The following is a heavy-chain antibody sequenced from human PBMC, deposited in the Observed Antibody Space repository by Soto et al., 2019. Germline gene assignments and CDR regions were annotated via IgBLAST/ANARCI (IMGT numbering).Heavy chain of an antibody. Sequence: ASVKVSCKVSGYTLTELSMHWVRQAPGKGLEWMGGFDPEDGETIYAQKFQGRVTMTEDTSTDTAYMELSSLRSEDTAVYYCAKDPAGYCSGGSCLRFDYWGQGTLVTVSS. CDR2: FDPEDGET. V-gene: IGHV1-24*01. J-gene: IGHJ4*02. D-gene: IGHD2-15*01. CDR3: AKDPAGYCSGGSCLRFDY. CDR1: GYTLTELS.